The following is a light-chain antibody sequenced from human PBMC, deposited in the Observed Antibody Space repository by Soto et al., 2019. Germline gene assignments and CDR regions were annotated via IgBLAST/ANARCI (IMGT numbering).Light chain of an antibody. CDR1: LNVATN. J-gene: IGKJ1*01. CDR3: HQYNTSLRT. Sequence: TVMTQSPATLSMSPGDRATLSCRATLNVATNMAWYQQTPGQAPRLLIYGVSIRATGVPARFIGSGSWTEFTLTINNLQSEGFAVDYCHQYNTSLRTFGRGTRVEV. V-gene: IGKV3-15*01. CDR2: GVS.